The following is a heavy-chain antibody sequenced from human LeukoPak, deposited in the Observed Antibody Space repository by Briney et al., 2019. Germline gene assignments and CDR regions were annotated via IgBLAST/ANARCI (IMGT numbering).Heavy chain of an antibody. D-gene: IGHD3-3*01. Sequence: ASVKVSCKASGYTFTSYDINWVRQATGQGLEWMGWMNPNSGNTGYAQKFQGRVTMTRNTSISTAYMELSSLRSEDTAVYYCAREDYYFWSRYYRSDNGFDPWGQGTLVTVSS. CDR2: MNPNSGNT. CDR3: AREDYYFWSRYYRSDNGFDP. J-gene: IGHJ5*02. V-gene: IGHV1-8*01. CDR1: GYTFTSYD.